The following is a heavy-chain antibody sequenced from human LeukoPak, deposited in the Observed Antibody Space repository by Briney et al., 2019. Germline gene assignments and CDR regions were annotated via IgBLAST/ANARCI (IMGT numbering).Heavy chain of an antibody. CDR3: ARRLSGDGYNRGYFDY. CDR2: IYYSGST. CDR1: GGSISSSSYY. J-gene: IGHJ4*02. D-gene: IGHD5-24*01. V-gene: IGHV4-39*01. Sequence: SETLSLTCTVSGGSISSSSYYWGWIRQPPGKGLEWIGSIYYSGSTYYNPSLKSRVTISVDTSKNQFSLKLSSVTAADTAVYYCARRLSGDGYNRGYFDYWGQGTLVTVSS.